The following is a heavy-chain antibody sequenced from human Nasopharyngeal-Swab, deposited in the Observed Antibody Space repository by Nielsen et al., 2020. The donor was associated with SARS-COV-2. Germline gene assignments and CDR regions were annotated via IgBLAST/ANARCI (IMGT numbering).Heavy chain of an antibody. Sequence: GESLKISCAASGFTFSDYYMSWIRQAPGKGLEWVSYISSSGSTIYYADSVKGRFTISRDNSKNTLYLQMNSLRAEDTAVYYCARLVSYGSGSLEDYWGQGTLVTVSS. J-gene: IGHJ4*02. D-gene: IGHD3-10*01. CDR3: ARLVSYGSGSLEDY. CDR1: GFTFSDYY. V-gene: IGHV3-11*04. CDR2: ISSSGSTI.